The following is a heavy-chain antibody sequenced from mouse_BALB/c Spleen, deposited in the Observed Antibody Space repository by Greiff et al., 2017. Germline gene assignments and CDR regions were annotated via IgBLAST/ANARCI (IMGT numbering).Heavy chain of an antibody. CDR2: IDPANGNT. D-gene: IGHD2-14*01. Sequence: EVQLQQSGAELVKPGASVKLSCTASGFNIKYTYMHWVKQRPEQGLEWIGRIDPANGNTKYDPKFQGKATITADTSSNTAYLQLSSLTSEDTAVYYCARNYRYDGGFAYWGQGTLVTVSA. V-gene: IGHV14-3*02. CDR1: GFNIKYTY. CDR3: ARNYRYDGGFAY. J-gene: IGHJ3*01.